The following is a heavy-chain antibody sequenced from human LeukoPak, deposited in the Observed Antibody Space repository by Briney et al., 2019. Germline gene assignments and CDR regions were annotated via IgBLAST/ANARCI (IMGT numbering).Heavy chain of an antibody. Sequence: GGSLRLSCAASGFTFSSYAVHWVRQAPGKGLEWVAVISYDGSNKYYADSVKGRFTISRDNSKNTLYLQMNSLRAEDTAEYYCARPSSTMIVVIDAFDIWGQGTMVTVSS. CDR3: ARPSSTMIVVIDAFDI. V-gene: IGHV3-30-3*01. J-gene: IGHJ3*02. D-gene: IGHD3-22*01. CDR2: ISYDGSNK. CDR1: GFTFSSYA.